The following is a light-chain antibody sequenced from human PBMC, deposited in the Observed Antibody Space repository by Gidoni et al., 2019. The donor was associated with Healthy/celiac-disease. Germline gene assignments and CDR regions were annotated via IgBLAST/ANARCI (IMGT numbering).Light chain of an antibody. CDR1: QSVLYSSNNKNY. Sequence: DIVMTQSPDSLAVSLGERATINCKSSQSVLYSSNNKNYLAWYQQKPGQPPKLLIYWASTRESGVPDRFSGSGSGTDFTLTISSLQAEDVAVYYCQQYYSTYXFXQGTKLEIK. J-gene: IGKJ2*01. CDR2: WAS. V-gene: IGKV4-1*01. CDR3: QQYYSTYX.